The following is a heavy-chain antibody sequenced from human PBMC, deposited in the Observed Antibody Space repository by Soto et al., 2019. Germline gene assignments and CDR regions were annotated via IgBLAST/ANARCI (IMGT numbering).Heavy chain of an antibody. D-gene: IGHD3-22*01. J-gene: IGHJ6*02. V-gene: IGHV1-46*01. Sequence: GASVKVSCKASGYTFTSYYMHCVRQAPGQGLEWMGIINPSGGSTSYAQKFQGRVTMTRDTSTSTVYMELSSLRSEDTAVYYCASRLRYYTRHPYGMDVWGQGTTVTVSS. CDR1: GYTFTSYY. CDR2: INPSGGST. CDR3: ASRLRYYTRHPYGMDV.